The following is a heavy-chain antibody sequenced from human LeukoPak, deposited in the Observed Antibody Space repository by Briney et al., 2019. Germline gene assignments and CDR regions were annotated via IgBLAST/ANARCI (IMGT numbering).Heavy chain of an antibody. CDR2: INQGGSRL. J-gene: IGHJ4*02. D-gene: IGHD2-8*01. V-gene: IGHV3-7*01. CDR3: ARLKDDVTKLDY. CDR1: GFTFGRYL. Sequence: PGGSLRLSSAGSGFTFGRYLMSWVRQAPGKGLEWVASINQGGSRLHYLDSVAGRFIISRDDAQNSLFLQMTRLRVDDTAVYYCARLKDDVTKLDYWGQGTLVSVSS.